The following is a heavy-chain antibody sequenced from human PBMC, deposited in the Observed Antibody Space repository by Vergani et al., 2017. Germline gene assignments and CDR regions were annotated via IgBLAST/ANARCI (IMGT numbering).Heavy chain of an antibody. CDR3: ARPYCSSTSCYGYFDY. CDR2: ISGSGGST. J-gene: IGHJ4*02. Sequence: EVQLLESGGGLVQPGGSLRLSCAASGFTFSSYAMSWVRQAPGKGLEWVSAISGSGGSTYYADSVKGRFTISRDNAKNSLYLQMNSLRAEDTAVYYCARPYCSSTSCYGYFDYWGQGTLVTVSS. V-gene: IGHV3-23*01. D-gene: IGHD2-2*01. CDR1: GFTFSSYA.